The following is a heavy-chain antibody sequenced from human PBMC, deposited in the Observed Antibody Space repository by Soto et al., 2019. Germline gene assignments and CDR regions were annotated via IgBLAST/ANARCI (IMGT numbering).Heavy chain of an antibody. J-gene: IGHJ4*02. CDR2: IRSKANSYAT. CDR3: TRHLYYYNSSGYQSG. D-gene: IGHD3-22*01. V-gene: IGHV3-73*01. CDR1: GFTFSGSA. Sequence: PGGSLRLSCAASGFTFSGSAMHWVRQASGKGLEWVGRIRSKANSYATAYAASVKGRFTISSDDSKNTAYLQMNSLKTEDTAVHSCTRHLYYYNSSGYQSGWGQGPLVTVSS.